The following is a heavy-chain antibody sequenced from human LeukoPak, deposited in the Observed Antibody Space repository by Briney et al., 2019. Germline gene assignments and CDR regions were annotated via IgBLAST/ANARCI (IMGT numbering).Heavy chain of an antibody. CDR2: ISGSGGST. CDR3: AKGYGAAAALPACFDY. Sequence: PGGSLRLSCAASGFTFSSYAMSWVRQAPGKGLEWVSAISGSGGSTYYADSVKGRFTISRDNSKNTLYLQMNSLRAEDTAVYYCAKGYGAAAALPACFDYWGQGTLVTVSS. J-gene: IGHJ4*02. CDR1: GFTFSSYA. D-gene: IGHD6-13*01. V-gene: IGHV3-23*01.